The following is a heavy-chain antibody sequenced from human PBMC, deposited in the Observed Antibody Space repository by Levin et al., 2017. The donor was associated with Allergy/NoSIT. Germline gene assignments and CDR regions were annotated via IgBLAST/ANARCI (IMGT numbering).Heavy chain of an antibody. CDR3: AYDSSGAPDY. V-gene: IGHV4-30-4*01. CDR1: GGSISSGDYY. Sequence: SETLSLTCTVSGGSISSGDYYWSWIRQPPGTGLEWIGYIYYSGSTYYNPSLKSRVTISVDTSKNQFSLKLSSVTAADTAVYYCAYDSSGAPDYWGQGTLVTVSS. D-gene: IGHD3-22*01. J-gene: IGHJ4*02. CDR2: IYYSGST.